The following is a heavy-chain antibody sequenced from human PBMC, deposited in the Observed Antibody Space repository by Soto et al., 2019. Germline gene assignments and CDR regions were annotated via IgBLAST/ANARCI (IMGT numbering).Heavy chain of an antibody. CDR1: GGSFSGYQ. CDR2: INDSGNI. CDR3: ARGLILWFGELSRRGGYYYDMDV. Sequence: QVQLQQWGAGLLKPSETLSLTCAVYGGSFSGYQWSWIRQTPGKGIEWIGEINDSGNINYNPSLKSRVTILLDTPKTQISLKLSSVTAADSAVYYCARGLILWFGELSRRGGYYYDMDVWGKGTTVTVSS. V-gene: IGHV4-34*01. D-gene: IGHD3-10*01. J-gene: IGHJ6*03.